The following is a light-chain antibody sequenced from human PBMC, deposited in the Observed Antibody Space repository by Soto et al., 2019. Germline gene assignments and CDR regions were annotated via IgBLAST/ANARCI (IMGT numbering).Light chain of an antibody. CDR1: QGISSY. J-gene: IGKJ2*01. V-gene: IGKV1-9*01. Sequence: DIQLTQSPSFLSASVGDRVTITCRASQGISSYLAWYQQKPGKAPKLLIYAASTLQSGVPSRFSGSGSGTEFTLTISSLQPEDFAVYYCQQYNNWPPYTFGQGTKVDIK. CDR3: QQYNNWPPYT. CDR2: AAS.